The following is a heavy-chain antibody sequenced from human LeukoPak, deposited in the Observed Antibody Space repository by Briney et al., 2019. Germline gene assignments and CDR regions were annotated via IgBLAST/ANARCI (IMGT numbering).Heavy chain of an antibody. J-gene: IGHJ4*02. CDR1: GGTFSSYA. CDR3: ARRPSVAGHFDY. CDR2: IIPIFGTA. Sequence: ASVKVSCKASGGTFSSYAISWVRQAPGQGLEWMGGIIPIFGTANYAQKFQGRVTITADKSTSTAYMELSSLRSEGTAVYYCARRPSVAGHFDYWGQGTLVTVSS. D-gene: IGHD6-19*01. V-gene: IGHV1-69*06.